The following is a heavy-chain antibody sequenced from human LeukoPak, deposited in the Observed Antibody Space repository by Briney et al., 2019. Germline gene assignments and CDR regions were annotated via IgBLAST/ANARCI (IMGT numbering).Heavy chain of an antibody. CDR1: GGSISTSSYY. Sequence: SETPSLTCTVSGGSISTSSYYGSWIRQPAGKGLEWIGRIHTSGSTNYNPSLKSRVTMSVDTSKNQFSLKLSSVTAADTAVYYCARGPTYNDFWSGYMNAFDIWGQGTMVTVSS. J-gene: IGHJ3*02. CDR3: ARGPTYNDFWSGYMNAFDI. D-gene: IGHD3-3*01. CDR2: IHTSGST. V-gene: IGHV4-61*02.